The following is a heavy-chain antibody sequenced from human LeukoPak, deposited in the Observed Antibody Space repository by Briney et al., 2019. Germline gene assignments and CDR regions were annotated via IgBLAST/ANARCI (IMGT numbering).Heavy chain of an antibody. V-gene: IGHV4-39*01. CDR2: IYYSGST. Sequence: SETLSLTCTVSGGSISSSSYYWGWIRQPPGKGLEWIGSIYYSGSTYYNPSLNSRVTISVDTSKNQFSLKLSSVTAADTAVYYCARQGGNPDYYDSSGVFDYWGQGTLVTVSS. CDR1: GGSISSSSYY. J-gene: IGHJ4*02. CDR3: ARQGGNPDYYDSSGVFDY. D-gene: IGHD3-22*01.